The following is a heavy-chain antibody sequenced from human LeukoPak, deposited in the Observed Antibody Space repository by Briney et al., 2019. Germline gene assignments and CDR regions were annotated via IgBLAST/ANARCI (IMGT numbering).Heavy chain of an antibody. CDR3: ARLYSSSLGRVFDY. CDR2: IYYSGST. D-gene: IGHD6-13*01. Sequence: PSETLSLTCTVSGGSISSYYWSWIRQPPGKGLEWIGYIYYSGSTNYNPSLKSRVTISVDTSKNQFSLKLSSVTAADTAVYCARLYSSSLGRVFDYWDQGTLVTVSS. V-gene: IGHV4-59*01. J-gene: IGHJ4*02. CDR1: GGSISSYY.